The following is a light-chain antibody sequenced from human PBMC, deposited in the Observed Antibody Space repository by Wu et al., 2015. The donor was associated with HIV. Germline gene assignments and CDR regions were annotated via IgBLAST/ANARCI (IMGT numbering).Light chain of an antibody. J-gene: IGKJ5*01. Sequence: DIVLTQSPASLSLSPGERVTLSCRASQNVNNYLAWYQQKPGQAPRLLIYDASNRATGIPARFSGSGSGTDFTLTINSLEPEDFAVYYCQQRSNWPPITFGQGTRLEIK. CDR1: QNVNNY. V-gene: IGKV3-11*01. CDR3: QQRSNWPPIT. CDR2: DAS.